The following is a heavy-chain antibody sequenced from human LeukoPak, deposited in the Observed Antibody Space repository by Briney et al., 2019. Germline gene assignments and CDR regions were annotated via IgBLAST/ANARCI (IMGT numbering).Heavy chain of an antibody. D-gene: IGHD3-10*01. CDR1: GFTFSSYS. J-gene: IGHJ5*02. CDR2: ISSSCSYI. Sequence: GGSLRLSCAASGFTFSSYSMNWVRQAPGKGLEWVSSISSSCSYIYYADSVKGRFTISRGNAKNSLYLQMNSLRAEDTAVYYCARDYGSGSYPYWFDPWGQGTLVTVSS. V-gene: IGHV3-21*01. CDR3: ARDYGSGSYPYWFDP.